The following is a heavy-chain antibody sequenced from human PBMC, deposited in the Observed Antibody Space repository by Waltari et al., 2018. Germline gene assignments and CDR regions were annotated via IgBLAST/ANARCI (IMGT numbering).Heavy chain of an antibody. J-gene: IGHJ4*02. CDR2: IYNSGST. V-gene: IGHV4-39*07. Sequence: QLQLQEPGPGLVKPSETLSLTCTVSGGSITSTSYSWGWIRQPPGKGLEWIGYIYNSGSTYHSPSLKSRVTISLDMSKNQFSLKLSSVTAADTAVYYCARHWGYGGNSYFDYWGQGTLVTVSS. CDR3: ARHWGYGGNSYFDY. D-gene: IGHD4-17*01. CDR1: GGSITSTSYS.